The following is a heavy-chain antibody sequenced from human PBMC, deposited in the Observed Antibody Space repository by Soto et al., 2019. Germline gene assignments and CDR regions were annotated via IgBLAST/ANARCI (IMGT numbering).Heavy chain of an antibody. V-gene: IGHV1-3*01. CDR3: ARAYEGLLSVWLDP. CDR2: INAGNGNT. J-gene: IGHJ5*02. Sequence: GASVKVSCKASGYTFTSHAMYWVRQVPGQSLEWMGWINAGNGNTKYSPKFQGRVTITRDTSATTAYMELSSLRSEDTAVYYCARAYEGLLSVWLDPWGQGTQVTVSS. CDR1: GYTFTSHA. D-gene: IGHD3-10*01.